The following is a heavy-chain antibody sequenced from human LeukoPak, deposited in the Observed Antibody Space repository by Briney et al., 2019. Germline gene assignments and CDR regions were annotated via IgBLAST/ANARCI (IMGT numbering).Heavy chain of an antibody. D-gene: IGHD6-19*01. Sequence: SETLSLTCTVSGGSMRNSYWSWIRQPAGKGLEWVGRIFTAGSTNYNPSLKSRVTMSVDTSKNQFFLKLTSVTAADTAVYFCARGGWSLDFWGQGTLVTVSS. CDR2: IFTAGST. CDR3: ARGGWSLDF. J-gene: IGHJ4*02. V-gene: IGHV4-4*07. CDR1: GGSMRNSY.